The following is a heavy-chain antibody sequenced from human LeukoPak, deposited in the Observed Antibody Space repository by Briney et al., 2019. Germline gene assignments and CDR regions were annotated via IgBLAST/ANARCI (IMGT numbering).Heavy chain of an antibody. Sequence: SETLSLTCSVSGGSISSCTYSWGWIRQPPGKGLEWIGSFSCSGSTYYNPSLKSRVTISVDTSKSQFSLYMDSVTAADTAVYYCARGGDRSFDYWGQGTLVTVSS. CDR1: GGSISSCTYS. CDR2: FSCSGST. CDR3: ARGGDRSFDY. J-gene: IGHJ4*02. D-gene: IGHD3-10*01. V-gene: IGHV4-39*07.